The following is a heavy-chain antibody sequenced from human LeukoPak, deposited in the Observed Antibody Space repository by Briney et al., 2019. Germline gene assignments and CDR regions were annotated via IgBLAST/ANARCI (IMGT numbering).Heavy chain of an antibody. J-gene: IGHJ4*02. Sequence: GGSLRLSCAASGFTFGDYAMHWVRQAPGKGLEWVSGITWNSRDIGYADSVKGRFTISRDNAKNSLYLQMNSLRAEDTALYYCAKEPGEFGEPWGQGTLVTVSS. D-gene: IGHD3-10*01. CDR1: GFTFGDYA. CDR3: AKEPGEFGEP. V-gene: IGHV3-9*01. CDR2: ITWNSRDI.